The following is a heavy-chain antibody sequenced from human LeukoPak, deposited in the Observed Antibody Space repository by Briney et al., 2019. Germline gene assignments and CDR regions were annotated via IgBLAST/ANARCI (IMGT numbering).Heavy chain of an antibody. J-gene: IGHJ4*02. D-gene: IGHD1-26*01. CDR1: GYTFTGYY. V-gene: IGHV1-2*02. Sequence: ASVKVSYKASGYTFTGYYMHWVRQAPGQGLEWMGWINPNSGGTNYAQKFQGRVTMTRDTSISTAYMELSRLRSDDTAVYYCARSIVGATFLDYWGQGTLVTVSS. CDR3: ARSIVGATFLDY. CDR2: INPNSGGT.